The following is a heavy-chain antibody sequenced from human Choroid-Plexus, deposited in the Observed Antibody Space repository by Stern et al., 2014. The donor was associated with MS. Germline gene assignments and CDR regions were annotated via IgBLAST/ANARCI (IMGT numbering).Heavy chain of an antibody. CDR2: ISSSSSIR. Sequence: EVQLVESGGGLVQPGGSLRLSCIVSGFTLSTYSMNWVRQAPGKGLEWVSCISSSSSIRKYADSVKGRFTISRDNGKNSLYLQMNSLRDEDTAIYYCARVYTSGNSWGQGTLVTVSS. D-gene: IGHD6-25*01. CDR1: GFTLSTYS. J-gene: IGHJ4*02. V-gene: IGHV3-48*02. CDR3: ARVYTSGNS.